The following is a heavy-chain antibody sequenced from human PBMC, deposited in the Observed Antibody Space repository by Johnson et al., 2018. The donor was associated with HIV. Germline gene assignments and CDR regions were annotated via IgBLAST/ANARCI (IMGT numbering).Heavy chain of an antibody. CDR2: IKQDGSEK. CDR3: AREMTHDDAFDI. CDR1: GFTLDDYG. D-gene: IGHD2-21*02. Sequence: VQLVESGGGLVQPGGSLRLSCAASGFTLDDYGMSWVRQAPGKGLEWVANIKQDGSEKYYVDSVKGRFTISRDNAKNSLYLQMNSLRVEDTAVYYCAREMTHDDAFDIWGQGTMVTVSS. J-gene: IGHJ3*02. V-gene: IGHV3-7*05.